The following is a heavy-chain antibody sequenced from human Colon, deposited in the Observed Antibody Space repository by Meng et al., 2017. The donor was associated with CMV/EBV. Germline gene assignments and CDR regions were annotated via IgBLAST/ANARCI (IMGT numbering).Heavy chain of an antibody. Sequence: GGSLRLSCAASGFVFSSFWMTWVRQAPGKGLEWVATIKQPGREKFYADSVKGRFTISRDNAKNSVFLQMNSLRNEDTGVYYCARDLTTDYNYYYGMDVWGRGTTVTVSS. CDR3: ARDLTTDYNYYYGMDV. J-gene: IGHJ6*02. CDR1: GFVFSSFW. V-gene: IGHV3-7*01. CDR2: IKQPGREK. D-gene: IGHD1-14*01.